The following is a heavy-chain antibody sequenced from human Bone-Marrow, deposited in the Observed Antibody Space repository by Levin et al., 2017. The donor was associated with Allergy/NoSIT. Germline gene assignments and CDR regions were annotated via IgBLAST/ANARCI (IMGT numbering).Heavy chain of an antibody. CDR2: VNQHGTT. CDR3: ASLFFKRLDF. V-gene: IGHV4-34*10. J-gene: IGHJ4*02. D-gene: IGHD3-3*01. Sequence: PSETLSLTCGVSGGSFSSYYWAWLRQTPGKGLEWLGEVNQHGTTEYNPSLDPSLKSRVTLAADKSKNQFSLRLESVTAADTAVYYCASLFFKRLDFWGQGTVVTVSS. CDR1: GGSFSSYY.